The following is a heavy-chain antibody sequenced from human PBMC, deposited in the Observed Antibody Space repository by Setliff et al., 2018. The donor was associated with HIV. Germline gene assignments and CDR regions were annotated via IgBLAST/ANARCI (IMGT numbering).Heavy chain of an antibody. Sequence: PGGSLRLSCAASGFTFSNAWMSWVRQAPGKGPEWVGRIKSKTDGGTTDYAAPVKGRFTISRDDSKNTLYLQMNNLRDEDTAVYYCASFYGDYGYWGHGTQVTVSS. J-gene: IGHJ4*01. V-gene: IGHV3-15*01. CDR1: GFTFSNAW. CDR2: IKSKTDGGTT. D-gene: IGHD3-10*01. CDR3: ASFYGDYGY.